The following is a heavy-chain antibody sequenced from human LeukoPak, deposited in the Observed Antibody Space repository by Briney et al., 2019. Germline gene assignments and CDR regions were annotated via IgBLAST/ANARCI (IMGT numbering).Heavy chain of an antibody. CDR3: ARGYSPRGLDY. Sequence: RSGGSLRLSCAASGFTFNDYGMTWVRQAPGKGLEWVSHINWNAGSTAYADSVKGRFTTSRDNTKNSVSLQMNSLRAEDTAFYYCARGYSPRGLDYWGQGTLVTVSS. D-gene: IGHD1-26*01. CDR1: GFTFNDYG. J-gene: IGHJ4*02. V-gene: IGHV3-20*04. CDR2: INWNAGST.